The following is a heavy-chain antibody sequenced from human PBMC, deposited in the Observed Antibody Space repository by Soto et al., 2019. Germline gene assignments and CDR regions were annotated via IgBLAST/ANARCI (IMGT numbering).Heavy chain of an antibody. V-gene: IGHV3-23*01. J-gene: IGHJ5*02. CDR1: GFTFSNYA. CDR3: ARDERIAVAGTDT. CDR2: ISGPGGST. Sequence: EVHLLESGGGLVQPGGSLRLSCAASGFTFSNYAMTWVRQAAGKGLEWVSSISGPGGSTYYADSVQGRFTISRDNSKNTLFLQMNSLRAEDTALYYCARDERIAVAGTDTWGQGILVTVTS. D-gene: IGHD6-19*01.